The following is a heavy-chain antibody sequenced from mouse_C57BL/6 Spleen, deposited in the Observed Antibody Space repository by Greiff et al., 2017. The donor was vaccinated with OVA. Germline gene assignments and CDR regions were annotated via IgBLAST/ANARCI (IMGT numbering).Heavy chain of an antibody. Sequence: EVQLQQSGPELVKPGASVKISCKASGYTFTDYYMNWVKQSHGKSLEWIGDINPNNGGTSYNQKFKGKATLTVDKSSSTAYMELRSLTSEDSAVYYCARGGNGYYFDYWGQGTTLTVSS. CDR2: INPNNGGT. CDR3: ARGGNGYYFDY. CDR1: GYTFTDYY. J-gene: IGHJ2*01. D-gene: IGHD2-2*01. V-gene: IGHV1-26*01.